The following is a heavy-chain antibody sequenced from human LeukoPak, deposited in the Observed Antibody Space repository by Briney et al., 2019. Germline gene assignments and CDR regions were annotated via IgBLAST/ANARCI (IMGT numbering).Heavy chain of an antibody. V-gene: IGHV4-34*01. CDR2: INHSGSH. Sequence: PSETLSLTCAVYGGSFSGYYWSWIRQPPGKGLEWIGEINHSGSHNYNPSLKTRVTISIDEPKNQFSLKLSSVTAADTAVYFCARSGWGSSWYYFDSWGQGTLVTVSS. D-gene: IGHD6-13*01. CDR3: ARSGWGSSWYYFDS. CDR1: GGSFSGYY. J-gene: IGHJ4*02.